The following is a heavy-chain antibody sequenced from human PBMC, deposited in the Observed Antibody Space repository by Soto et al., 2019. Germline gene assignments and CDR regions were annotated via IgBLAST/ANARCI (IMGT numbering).Heavy chain of an antibody. CDR1: GYTFYSHS. CDR3: ARCIQGDYYYGMDV. CDR2: INADYGNT. Sequence: QAQLVQSGAEVRKPGASVKVSCKASGYTFYSHSISWVRQAPGQGLEWMGRINADYGNTQYAQKFRGRVTMSTYTTXTTVYMELTNLRSDDTAVYYCARCIQGDYYYGMDVWGQGTTVTVSS. D-gene: IGHD5-18*01. J-gene: IGHJ6*02. V-gene: IGHV1-18*01.